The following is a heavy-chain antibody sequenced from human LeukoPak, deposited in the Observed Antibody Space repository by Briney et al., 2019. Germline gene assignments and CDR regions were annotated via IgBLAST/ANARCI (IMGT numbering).Heavy chain of an antibody. CDR1: GGSISSGSYY. V-gene: IGHV4-61*02. Sequence: KTSETLSLTCTVSGGSISSGSYYWSWIRQPAGKGLEWIGRIYTSGSTHYNPSLKSRVTISVDTSKNQFSLKLSSVTAADTAVYYCARTVPSRLGWFDPWGQGTLVTVSS. J-gene: IGHJ5*02. CDR3: ARTVPSRLGWFDP. CDR2: IYTSGST. D-gene: IGHD3-10*01.